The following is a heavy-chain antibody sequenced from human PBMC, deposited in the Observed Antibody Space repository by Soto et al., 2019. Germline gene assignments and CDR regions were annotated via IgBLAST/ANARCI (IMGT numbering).Heavy chain of an antibody. D-gene: IGHD3-22*01. CDR3: GGTYYYDSSGPHGWFDP. J-gene: IGHJ5*02. CDR1: GGSISSYY. V-gene: IGHV4-59*01. CDR2: IYYSGST. Sequence: PSETLSLTCTVSGGSISSYYWSWIRQPPGKGLEWIGYIYYSGSTNYNPSLKSRVTISVDTSKNQFSLKLSSVTAADTAVYYCGGTYYYDSSGPHGWFDPWGQGTLVTVS.